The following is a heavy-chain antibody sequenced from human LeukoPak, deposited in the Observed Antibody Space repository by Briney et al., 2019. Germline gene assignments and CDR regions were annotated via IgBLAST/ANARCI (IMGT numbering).Heavy chain of an antibody. CDR2: IYYTGTT. CDR3: ARGYYYVSGSYSFFDY. Sequence: PSETLSLTCTVSGGSISTSSYYWGWIRQPPGKGLECIGTIYYTGTTYYNSSLKSRVTISVDTSKNQFSLKLSSVTAADTAVYYCARGYYYVSGSYSFFDYWGQGTLVTVSS. CDR1: GGSISTSSYY. J-gene: IGHJ4*02. D-gene: IGHD3-10*01. V-gene: IGHV4-39*01.